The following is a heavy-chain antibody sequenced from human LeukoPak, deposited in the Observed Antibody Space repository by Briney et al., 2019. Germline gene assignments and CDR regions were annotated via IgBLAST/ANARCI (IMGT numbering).Heavy chain of an antibody. D-gene: IGHD2-15*01. CDR1: GFTFSNYG. Sequence: PGGSLRLSCAASGFTFSNYGMHWVRQAPGKGLEWVAVIWYDGSNKYYADSVKGRFTISRDNSKNTPFLQMNSLRAEDTAVYYCARSGFCSGGSCRGGAFDIWGQGTMVTVSS. V-gene: IGHV3-33*01. CDR3: ARSGFCSGGSCRGGAFDI. J-gene: IGHJ3*02. CDR2: IWYDGSNK.